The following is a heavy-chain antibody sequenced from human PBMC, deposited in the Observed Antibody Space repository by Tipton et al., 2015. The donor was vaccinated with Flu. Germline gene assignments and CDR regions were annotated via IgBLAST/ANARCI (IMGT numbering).Heavy chain of an antibody. CDR2: IDRSGNT. Sequence: TLSLTCAVSGYSISSGYYWAWIRQPPGKGLEWIGTIDRSGNTHYNPSLESRVTVLAGTSKNQVSLRLSSVTAADTAIYYCARLRLGRHLSDFDYWGQGTLVTVSS. D-gene: IGHD3-16*01. CDR1: GYSISSGYY. CDR3: ARLRLGRHLSDFDY. J-gene: IGHJ4*02. V-gene: IGHV4-38-2*01.